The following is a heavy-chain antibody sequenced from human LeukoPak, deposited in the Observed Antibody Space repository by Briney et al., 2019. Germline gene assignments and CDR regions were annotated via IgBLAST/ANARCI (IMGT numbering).Heavy chain of an antibody. Sequence: GGSLRLSCAASGFTFSSYAMSWVRQAPGKGLEWVSSISSSSSYIYYADSVKGRFTISRDNAKNSLYLQMNSLRAEDTAVYYCARVADSSGYTFDYWGQGTLVTVSS. CDR1: GFTFSSYA. CDR3: ARVADSSGYTFDY. D-gene: IGHD3-22*01. J-gene: IGHJ4*02. CDR2: ISSSSSYI. V-gene: IGHV3-21*01.